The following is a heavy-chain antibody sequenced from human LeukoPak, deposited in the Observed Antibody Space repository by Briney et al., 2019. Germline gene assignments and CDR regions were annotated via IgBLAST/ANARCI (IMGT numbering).Heavy chain of an antibody. CDR3: ARHIADHPYYYYYMDV. CDR1: GGSISSSSYY. V-gene: IGHV4-39*01. Sequence: SETLSLTCTVSGGSISSSSYYWGWIRPPPGKGLEWIGSIYYSGSTYYNPSLKSRVTISVDTSNNQFSLKLSSVTAADTAVYYCARHIADHPYYYYYMDVWGKGTTVTVSS. D-gene: IGHD6-13*01. CDR2: IYYSGST. J-gene: IGHJ6*03.